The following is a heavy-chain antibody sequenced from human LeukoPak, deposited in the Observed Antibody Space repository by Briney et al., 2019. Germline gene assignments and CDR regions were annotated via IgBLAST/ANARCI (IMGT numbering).Heavy chain of an antibody. D-gene: IGHD2/OR15-2a*01. CDR3: AKSTTTSLLEP. Sequence: GGSLRLSCAASGFTFSSYWMHWVRQVPGKGLVWVSRINSDGSNIRYADSVRGRFTISRDNSKNTVYLQMNSLRAEDTAIYYCAKSTTTSLLEPWGQGTLVTVSS. V-gene: IGHV3-74*01. CDR2: INSDGSNI. J-gene: IGHJ5*02. CDR1: GFTFSSYW.